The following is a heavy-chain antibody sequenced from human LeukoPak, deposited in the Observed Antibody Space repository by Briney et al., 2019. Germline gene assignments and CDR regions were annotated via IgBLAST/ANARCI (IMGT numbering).Heavy chain of an antibody. CDR3: ARSGRLRFLEWLARGYYMDV. V-gene: IGHV4-34*01. J-gene: IGHJ6*03. Sequence: SETLSLTCAVYGGSFSGYYWSWIPQPPGKGLEWIGEINHSGSTNYNPSLKSRVTISVDTSKNQFSLKLSSVTAADTAVYYCARSGRLRFLEWLARGYYMDVWGKGTTVTVSS. CDR1: GGSFSGYY. CDR2: INHSGST. D-gene: IGHD3-3*01.